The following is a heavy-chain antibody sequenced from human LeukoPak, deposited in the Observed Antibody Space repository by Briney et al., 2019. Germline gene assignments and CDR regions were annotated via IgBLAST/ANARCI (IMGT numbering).Heavy chain of an antibody. Sequence: SETLSLTCSVSGGSISSYYWNWIRQPPGKGREWIGYIYYTGSTNYNPSLKSRVTISVDTSKNQFSLKLNSVTAAGTAVYYCARRHSSSWSTDFWGQGTLVTVSS. CDR1: GGSISSYY. CDR3: ARRHSSSWSTDF. V-gene: IGHV4-59*08. J-gene: IGHJ4*02. CDR2: IYYTGST. D-gene: IGHD6-13*01.